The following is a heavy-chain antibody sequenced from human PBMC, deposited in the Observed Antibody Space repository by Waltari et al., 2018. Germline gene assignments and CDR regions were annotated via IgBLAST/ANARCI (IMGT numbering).Heavy chain of an antibody. D-gene: IGHD7-27*01. Sequence: EVQLVESGGGLVKPGGSLRLSCAASGFTFSSYSMHWVRQAPGKGLEWVSSISSSSSYIYYADSVKGRFTISRDNAKNSLYLQMNSLRAEDTAVYYCARVNWGTAFAYWGQGTLVTVSS. CDR1: GFTFSSYS. CDR2: ISSSSSYI. J-gene: IGHJ4*02. CDR3: ARVNWGTAFAY. V-gene: IGHV3-21*01.